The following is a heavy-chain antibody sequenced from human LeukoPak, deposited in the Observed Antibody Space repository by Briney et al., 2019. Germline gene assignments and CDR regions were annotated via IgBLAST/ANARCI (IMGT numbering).Heavy chain of an antibody. J-gene: IGHJ6*02. D-gene: IGHD6-13*01. V-gene: IGHV1-69*13. CDR1: GGTFSSYA. CDR2: IIPIFGTA. Sequence: SVKVSCKASGGTFSSYAISWVRQAPGQGLEWMGGIIPIFGTANYAQKFQGRVTITADESTSTAYMELSSLRSEDTAVYYCAREKWAAAGRRAGYYYYGMDVWGQGTTVTVSS. CDR3: AREKWAAAGRRAGYYYYGMDV.